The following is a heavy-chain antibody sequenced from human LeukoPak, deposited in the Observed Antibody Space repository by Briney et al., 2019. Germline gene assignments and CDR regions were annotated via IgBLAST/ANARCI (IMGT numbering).Heavy chain of an antibody. J-gene: IGHJ4*02. D-gene: IGHD6-19*01. Sequence: GGSLRLSCAASGFTFSTYTMSWVRQAPGKGLEWVSAISGSGGSTYYADSVKGRFTISRDNSKNTLYLQMNSLRAEDTAVYYCAKVKGSSGWDRAYFDYWGQGTLVTVSS. CDR2: ISGSGGST. V-gene: IGHV3-23*01. CDR1: GFTFSTYT. CDR3: AKVKGSSGWDRAYFDY.